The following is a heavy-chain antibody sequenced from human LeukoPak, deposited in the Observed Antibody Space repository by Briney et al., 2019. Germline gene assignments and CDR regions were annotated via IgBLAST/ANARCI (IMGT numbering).Heavy chain of an antibody. CDR3: ARGMYDFWSGSPTRWFDP. J-gene: IGHJ5*02. CDR1: GGSFSGYY. V-gene: IGHV4-34*01. D-gene: IGHD3-3*01. Sequence: SETLSLTCAVYGGSFSGYYWSWIRQPPGKGLEWIGEINHSGSTNYNPSPKSRVTISVDTSKNQFSLKLSSVTAADTAVYYCARGMYDFWSGSPTRWFDPWGQGTLVTVSS. CDR2: INHSGST.